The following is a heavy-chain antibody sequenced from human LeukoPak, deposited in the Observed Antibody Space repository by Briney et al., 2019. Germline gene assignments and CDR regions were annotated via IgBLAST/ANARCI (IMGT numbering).Heavy chain of an antibody. Sequence: SETLSLTCTVSGGPISSYYWSWIRRPPGKGLEWIGHSHYSGSTSYNPSLKSRVTISVDTSKNQFSLTLSSVTAADTAVYYCASLFSFGSTDSWGQGTLVTVSS. J-gene: IGHJ4*02. CDR1: GGPISSYY. CDR3: ASLFSFGSTDS. CDR2: SHYSGST. D-gene: IGHD3-10*01. V-gene: IGHV4-59*01.